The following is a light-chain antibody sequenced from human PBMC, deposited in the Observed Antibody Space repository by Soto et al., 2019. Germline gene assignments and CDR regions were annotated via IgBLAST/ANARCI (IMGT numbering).Light chain of an antibody. J-gene: IGKJ5*01. V-gene: IGKV3D-20*02. CDR2: GAS. CDR3: QQRSNRAIT. CDR1: RVVSANY. Sequence: NFLTHSPCTLSLSPVEGASLSCRSSRVVSANYLAWYQQKPGQAPTLLIYGASIRAAGIPDRFSGSGSGTDFTLTIRRLEPDDFAVYYCQQRSNRAITFGQGTRLEIK.